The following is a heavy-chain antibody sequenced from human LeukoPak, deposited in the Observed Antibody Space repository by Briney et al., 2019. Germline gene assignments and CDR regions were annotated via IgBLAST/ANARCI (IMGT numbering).Heavy chain of an antibody. V-gene: IGHV4-59*13. CDR1: GGSITGYY. J-gene: IGHJ6*03. Sequence: SETLSLTCIVSGGSITGYYWTWIRQPPGKGLEWIGYIYYSGSTSYTPSLKSRVTISIDTSKNQFSLKLTSVTAADTAVYYCARVPLRDCSSTSCLRYFYMDVWGKGTTVTVS. D-gene: IGHD2-2*01. CDR2: IYYSGST. CDR3: ARVPLRDCSSTSCLRYFYMDV.